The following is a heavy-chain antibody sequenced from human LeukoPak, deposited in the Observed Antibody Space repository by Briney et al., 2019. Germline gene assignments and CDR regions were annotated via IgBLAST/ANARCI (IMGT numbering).Heavy chain of an antibody. D-gene: IGHD3-22*01. CDR3: ARGGHPRPDYYDSSGYSHYYYYGMDV. CDR2: IIPIFGTA. CDR1: GGTFISYA. J-gene: IGHJ6*02. V-gene: IGHV1-69*13. Sequence: ASVKVSCKASGGTFISYAISWVRQAPGQGLEWMGGIIPIFGTANYAQKFQGRVTITADESTSTAYMELSSLRSEDTAVYYCARGGHPRPDYYDSSGYSHYYYYGMDVWGQGTTVTVSS.